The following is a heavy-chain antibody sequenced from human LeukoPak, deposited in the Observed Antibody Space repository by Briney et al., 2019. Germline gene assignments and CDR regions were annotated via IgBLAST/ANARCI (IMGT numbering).Heavy chain of an antibody. D-gene: IGHD4-17*01. Sequence: PSETLSLTCTVSGGSISSYYWSWIRQPPGKGLEWIGYIYTSGSTNYNPSLKSRVTISVDTSKNQFSLKLSSVTAADTAVYYCARDSDDYGDYGDWGQGTLVTVSS. J-gene: IGHJ4*02. CDR2: IYTSGST. CDR1: GGSISSYY. V-gene: IGHV4-4*08. CDR3: ARDSDDYGDYGD.